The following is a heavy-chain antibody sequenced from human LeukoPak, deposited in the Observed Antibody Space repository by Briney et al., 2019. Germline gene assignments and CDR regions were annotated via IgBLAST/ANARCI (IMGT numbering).Heavy chain of an antibody. V-gene: IGHV4-59*08. D-gene: IGHD1-1*01. CDR2: ISYSGST. Sequence: PSETLSLTCTVSGGYISSYYWSWIRQPPGKGLELIGYISYSGSTNYNPSLKSRVTISVDTSKNHFSLKLSSVTAADTAVYYCARHEVQLEPFDYWGQGTLVTVSS. CDR1: GGYISSYY. J-gene: IGHJ4*02. CDR3: ARHEVQLEPFDY.